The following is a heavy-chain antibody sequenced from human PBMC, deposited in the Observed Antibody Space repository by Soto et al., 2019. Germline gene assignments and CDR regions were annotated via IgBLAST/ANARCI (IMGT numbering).Heavy chain of an antibody. CDR2: IIPLFGTA. D-gene: IGHD3-3*01. CDR3: ARRWSGRLNYYGMDV. J-gene: IGHJ6*02. Sequence: QVQLVQSGAEVKKPGSSVKVSCKASGGTFSSYAISWVRQAPGQGLEWMGGIIPLFGTANYAQKFQGRVTITAYESTSTAYMELSSLRSEDTAVYYCARRWSGRLNYYGMDVWGQGTTVTVSS. V-gene: IGHV1-69*01. CDR1: GGTFSSYA.